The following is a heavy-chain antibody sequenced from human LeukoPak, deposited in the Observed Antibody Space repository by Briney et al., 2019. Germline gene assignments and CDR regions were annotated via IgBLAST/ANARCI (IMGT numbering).Heavy chain of an antibody. V-gene: IGHV4-34*01. Sequence: PSETLSLTCAVYGGSFSGYYCSWIRQPPGKGLEWIGEINHSGSTNYNPSLKSRVTISVDTSKNQFSLKLSSVTAADTAVYYCARGDYDYVWGSYRPRLPYYFDYWGQGSLVTVSS. CDR1: GGSFSGYY. J-gene: IGHJ4*02. D-gene: IGHD3-16*02. CDR3: ARGDYDYVWGSYRPRLPYYFDY. CDR2: INHSGST.